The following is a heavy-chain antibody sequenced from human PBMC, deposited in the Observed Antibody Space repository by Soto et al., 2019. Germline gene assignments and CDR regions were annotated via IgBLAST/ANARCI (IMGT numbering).Heavy chain of an antibody. CDR1: GGSFSGYY. CDR2: INHSGST. Sequence: QVQLQQWGAGLLKPSETLSLTCAVYGGSFSGYYWSWIRQPPGKGLEWIGEINHSGSTNYNPSLKSRVTISVDTSKNQFSLKLSSVTAADTAVYYCARGQSSLLLDCWGQGVRVTASS. CDR3: ARGQSSLLLDC. D-gene: IGHD2-8*02. J-gene: IGHJ4*02. V-gene: IGHV4-34*01.